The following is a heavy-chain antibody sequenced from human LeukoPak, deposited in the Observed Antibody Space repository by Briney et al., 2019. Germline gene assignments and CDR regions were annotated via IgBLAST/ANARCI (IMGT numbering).Heavy chain of an antibody. Sequence: PGGSLRLSCAASGFTVSSNEMSWVRQAPGKGLEWVSSISGGSTYYADSRKGRFTISRDNSKNTLYLQMNSLRAEDTAVYYCAKEVTMVRGVIIFGYWGQGTLVTVSS. V-gene: IGHV3-38-3*01. J-gene: IGHJ4*02. CDR2: ISGGST. CDR1: GFTVSSNE. D-gene: IGHD3-10*01. CDR3: AKEVTMVRGVIIFGY.